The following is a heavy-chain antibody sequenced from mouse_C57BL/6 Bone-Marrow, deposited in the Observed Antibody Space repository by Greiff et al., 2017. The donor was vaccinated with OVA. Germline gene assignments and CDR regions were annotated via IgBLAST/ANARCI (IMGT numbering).Heavy chain of an antibody. CDR3: DCSSYWFAY. CDR1: GYTFTSYG. Sequence: LEESGAELARPGASVKLSCKASGYTFTSYGISWVKQSTGQGLEWIGEIYPRSGNTYYNEKFKGKATLTADKSSSTAYMELRSLTSEDSAVYFCDCSSYWFAYWGQGTLVTVSA. D-gene: IGHD1-1*01. CDR2: IYPRSGNT. V-gene: IGHV1-81*01. J-gene: IGHJ3*01.